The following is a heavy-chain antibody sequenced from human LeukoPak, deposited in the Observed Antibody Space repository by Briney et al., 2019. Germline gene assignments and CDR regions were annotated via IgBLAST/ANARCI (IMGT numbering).Heavy chain of an antibody. CDR3: ARGAQQLVFGWFDP. Sequence: PSETLSLTCTVSGGSISSYYWSWIRQPAGKELEWIGRIYTSGSTNYNPSLKSRVTMSVDTSKNQFSLKLSSVTAADTAVYYCARGAQQLVFGWFDPWGQGTLVTVSS. CDR2: IYTSGST. CDR1: GGSISSYY. J-gene: IGHJ5*02. D-gene: IGHD6-13*01. V-gene: IGHV4-4*07.